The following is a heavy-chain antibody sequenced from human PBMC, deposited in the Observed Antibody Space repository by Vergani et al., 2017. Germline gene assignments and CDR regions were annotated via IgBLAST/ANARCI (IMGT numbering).Heavy chain of an antibody. J-gene: IGHJ4*02. D-gene: IGHD3-22*01. CDR3: ARLYGRDSSGSKYFDY. CDR1: GYSFTNYW. Sequence: EVQLVQSGAEVKKPGESLKISCQISGYSFTNYWIGWVRQMPGKGLEWMGIIHPADSDTRYSPSFQGQVTVSVDKSIHTAYLQRSSLRASDSAMYYCARLYGRDSSGSKYFDYWGQGTLVTVSS. V-gene: IGHV5-51*01. CDR2: IHPADSDT.